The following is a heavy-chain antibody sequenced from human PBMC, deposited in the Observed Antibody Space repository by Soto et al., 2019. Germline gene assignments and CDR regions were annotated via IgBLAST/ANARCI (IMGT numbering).Heavy chain of an antibody. Sequence: GGSLRLSCAASGFTFSGSAMHWVRQASGKGLEWVGRIRSKANSYATAYAASVKGRFTISRDDSRNTAYLQMNSLKTEDTAVYYCTVSDHKQQLVDYWGQGTLVTVSS. D-gene: IGHD6-13*01. CDR3: TVSDHKQQLVDY. CDR2: IRSKANSYAT. CDR1: GFTFSGSA. J-gene: IGHJ4*02. V-gene: IGHV3-73*01.